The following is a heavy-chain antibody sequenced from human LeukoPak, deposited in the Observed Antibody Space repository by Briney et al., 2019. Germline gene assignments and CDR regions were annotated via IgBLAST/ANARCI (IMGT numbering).Heavy chain of an antibody. CDR2: IIPIFGTA. Sequence: SVKVSCKASGGTFSSYAISWVRQAPGQGLEWMGGIIPIFGTANYAQKFQGRVTITADKSTSTAYMELSSLRSEDTAVYYCAKDGYNLGYYYGMDVWGQGTTVTVSS. D-gene: IGHD5-24*01. J-gene: IGHJ6*02. V-gene: IGHV1-69*06. CDR3: AKDGYNLGYYYGMDV. CDR1: GGTFSSYA.